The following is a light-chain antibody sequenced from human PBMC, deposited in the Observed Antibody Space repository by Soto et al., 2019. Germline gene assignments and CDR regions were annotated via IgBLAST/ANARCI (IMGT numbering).Light chain of an antibody. CDR2: EVS. V-gene: IGLV2-8*01. J-gene: IGLJ2*01. CDR1: SSDVGGYNS. CDR3: SSYAGSTNYVL. Sequence: QSALTQPPSASGSPGQSVTISCTGTSSDVGGYNSVSWYQQHPGKAPKLMIYEVSKRPSGVPDRFSGSKSGNTASLTVSGLQADDEADYYCSSYAGSTNYVLFGGGTKVTVL.